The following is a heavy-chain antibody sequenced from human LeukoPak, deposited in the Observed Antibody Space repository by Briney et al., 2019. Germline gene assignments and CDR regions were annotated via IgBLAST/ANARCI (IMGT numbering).Heavy chain of an antibody. D-gene: IGHD6-13*01. V-gene: IGHV4-38-2*02. J-gene: IGHJ5*02. CDR2: IYHSGST. CDR1: GYSISSGYY. Sequence: SETLSLTCTVSGYSISSGYYWGWIRQPPGKGLEWIGSIYHSGSTYCNPSLKSRVTISVDTSKNQFSLKLSSVTAADTAVYYCARDKGIAASGNWFDPWGQGTLVTVSS. CDR3: ARDKGIAASGNWFDP.